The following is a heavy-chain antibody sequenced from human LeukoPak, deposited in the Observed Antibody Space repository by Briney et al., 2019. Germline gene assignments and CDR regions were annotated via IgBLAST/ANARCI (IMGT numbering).Heavy chain of an antibody. CDR2: IYYSGST. CDR3: ARARGTIFGVVINYYYMDV. J-gene: IGHJ6*03. D-gene: IGHD3-3*01. V-gene: IGHV4-59*01. Sequence: PSETLSLTCTVSGASISSYYWSWIRQPPGKGLEWIGYIYYSGSTNYNPSLKSRVTISVDTSKNQFSLKLSSVTAADTAVYYCARARGTIFGVVINYYYMDVWGKGTTVTVSS. CDR1: GASISSYY.